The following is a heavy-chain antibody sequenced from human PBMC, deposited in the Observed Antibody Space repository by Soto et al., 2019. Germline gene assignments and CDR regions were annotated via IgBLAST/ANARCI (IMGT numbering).Heavy chain of an antibody. J-gene: IGHJ4*02. D-gene: IGHD3-22*01. CDR2: IGSSDNII. V-gene: IGHV3-11*01. CDR3: ARDLGYYESSGYCDY. CDR1: GFTFSDYY. Sequence: QVQLVESGGGLVKPGGALRLSCAASGFTFSDYYMSWIRQAPGKGLEWVSYIGSSDNIIYYADSVKGRFTISRDNAKNSLYLPMNSLRAEDTAVYYCARDLGYYESSGYCDYWGQGTLVTVSS.